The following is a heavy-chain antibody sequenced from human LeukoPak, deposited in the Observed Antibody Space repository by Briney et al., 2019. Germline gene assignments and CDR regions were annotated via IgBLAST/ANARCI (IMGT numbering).Heavy chain of an antibody. Sequence: GGSLRLSCAASGFTFSSYAMHWVRQAPGKGLEWVAVISYDGSNKYYADSVKGRFTIARDNSKNKLYMQMNSLRAEDAAVYYCASPTDESGGCEGYFQHWGQGTLVTVSS. CDR1: GFTFSSYA. CDR3: ASPTDESGGCEGYFQH. V-gene: IGHV3-30-3*01. D-gene: IGHD3-22*01. J-gene: IGHJ1*01. CDR2: ISYDGSNK.